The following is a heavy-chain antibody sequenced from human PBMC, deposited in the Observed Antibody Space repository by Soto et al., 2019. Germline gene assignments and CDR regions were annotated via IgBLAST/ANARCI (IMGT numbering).Heavy chain of an antibody. CDR1: GYTFTGYH. J-gene: IGHJ4*02. CDR2: INPNSGGT. V-gene: IGHV1-2*02. CDR3: ASSITMVRGAALGNSAFDY. D-gene: IGHD3-10*01. Sequence: ASVKVSCKASGYTFTGYHMHWVRQAPGQGLEWMGWINPNSGGTNYAQKFQGRVTMTRDTSISTAYMELSRLRSDDTAVYYCASSITMVRGAALGNSAFDYWGQGTLVTVSS.